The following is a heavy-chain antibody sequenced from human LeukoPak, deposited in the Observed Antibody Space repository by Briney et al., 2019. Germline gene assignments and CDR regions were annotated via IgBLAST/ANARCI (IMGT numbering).Heavy chain of an antibody. D-gene: IGHD2-15*01. J-gene: IGHJ4*02. CDR1: GFTVSSNY. CDR2: IYSGGST. Sequence: GGSLRLSCAASGFTVSSNYMSWVRQAPGKGLEWVSVIYSGGSTYYADSVKGRFTISRDNTKNSMWLQMNGLRAEDTAVYYCATYGMVVAATDYWGQGTLVTVSS. CDR3: ATYGMVVAATDY. V-gene: IGHV3-66*01.